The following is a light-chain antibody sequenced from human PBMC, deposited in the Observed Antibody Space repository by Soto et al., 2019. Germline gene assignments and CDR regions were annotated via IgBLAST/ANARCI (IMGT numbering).Light chain of an antibody. J-gene: IGKJ1*01. CDR2: GAS. CDR1: QSVRSN. V-gene: IGKV3-15*01. CDR3: QQYERAGT. Sequence: EIMMTQSPATLSVSPGERATLSCRASQSVRSNLAWYQQKPGQTPRLLIYGASTRATGIPARFSGSGSGTEFTLTISSLQSEDFAVYYCQQYERAGTFGQGTKVEIK.